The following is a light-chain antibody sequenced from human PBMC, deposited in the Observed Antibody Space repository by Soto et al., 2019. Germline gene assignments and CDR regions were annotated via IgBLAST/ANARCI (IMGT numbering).Light chain of an antibody. CDR3: QSYDSSTVV. CDR1: SGSIASNY. V-gene: IGLV6-57*04. CDR2: EGN. J-gene: IGLJ2*01. Sequence: NFMLTQPHSVSESPGKTVTISCTRSSGSIASNYVQWYQQRPGSVPTTVIYEGNQRPSGVPDRFSGSTDGSSNSASLTISALQTEDEADYYCQSYDSSTVVFGGGTKVTVL.